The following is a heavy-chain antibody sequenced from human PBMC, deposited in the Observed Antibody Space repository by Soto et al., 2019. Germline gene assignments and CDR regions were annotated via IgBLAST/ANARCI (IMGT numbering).Heavy chain of an antibody. J-gene: IGHJ4*02. Sequence: QVQLQESGPGLVKPSQTLSLTCAVSGGSMSSGDYYWNWIRPHPEKGLEWIGYINYRGSTFYNPSLKSRVTISVDTSKNQFSLKLTSVTAADTAMYYCARDAPGAAPYWGQGTLVTVSS. D-gene: IGHD6-13*01. CDR1: GGSMSSGDYY. CDR3: ARDAPGAAPY. CDR2: INYRGST. V-gene: IGHV4-31*11.